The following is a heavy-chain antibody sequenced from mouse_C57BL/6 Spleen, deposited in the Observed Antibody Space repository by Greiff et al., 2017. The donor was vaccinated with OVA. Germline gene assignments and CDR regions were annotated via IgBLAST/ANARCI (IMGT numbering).Heavy chain of an antibody. D-gene: IGHD2-4*01. CDR3: ARGGDYDDDWYFDV. CDR1: GYTFTSYG. J-gene: IGHJ1*03. Sequence: VQLQQSGAELARPGASVKLSCKASGYTFTSYGISWVKQRTGQGLEWIGEIYPRSGNTYYNEKFKGKATLTADKSSSTAYMELRSLTSEDSAVYVCARGGDYDDDWYFDVWGTGTTVTVSS. CDR2: IYPRSGNT. V-gene: IGHV1-81*01.